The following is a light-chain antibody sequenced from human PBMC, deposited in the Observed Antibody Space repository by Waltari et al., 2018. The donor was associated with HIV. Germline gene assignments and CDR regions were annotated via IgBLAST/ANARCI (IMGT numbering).Light chain of an antibody. CDR1: NIGSKR. V-gene: IGLV3-21*01. CDR2: HDT. CDR3: QVWDTNTDQYVI. J-gene: IGLJ2*01. Sequence: SYVLTQSPSVSVAPGKTARITCGGQNIGSKRVNWYQQQPGQAPVMVIYHDTDRPSGIPDRFSGSNSEDTATLTIRGVEAGDEADYYCQVWDTNTDQYVIFGGGTNLAV.